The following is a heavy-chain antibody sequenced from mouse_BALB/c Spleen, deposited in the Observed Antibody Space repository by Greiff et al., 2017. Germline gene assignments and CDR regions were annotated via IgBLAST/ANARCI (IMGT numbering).Heavy chain of an antibody. CDR2: ISSGGST. CDR1: GFTFSSYA. V-gene: IGHV5-6-5*01. CDR3: ARGPYRYDVGAMDY. J-gene: IGHJ4*01. D-gene: IGHD2-14*01. Sequence: DVKLVESGGGLVKPGGSLKLSCAASGFTFSSYAMSWVRQTPEKRLEWVASISSGGSTYYPDSVKGRFTISRDNARNILYLHMSSLRSEDTAMYYCARGPYRYDVGAMDYWGQGTSVTVSS.